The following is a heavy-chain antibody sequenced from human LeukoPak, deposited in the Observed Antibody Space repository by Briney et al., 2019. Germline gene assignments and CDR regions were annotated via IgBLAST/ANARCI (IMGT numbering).Heavy chain of an antibody. CDR2: VYGGGTT. J-gene: IGHJ4*02. CDR3: ARIDSSGFYPAY. V-gene: IGHV3-53*01. Sequence: GGSLRLSCAASGFTVSSNFMSWVRQAAGKGLEWVSVVYGGGTTYYAASVKGRFTISRDNSKNALYLQMNSLRVEDTAVYYCARIDSSGFYPAYWGQGTLVTVSS. CDR1: GFTVSSNF. D-gene: IGHD3-22*01.